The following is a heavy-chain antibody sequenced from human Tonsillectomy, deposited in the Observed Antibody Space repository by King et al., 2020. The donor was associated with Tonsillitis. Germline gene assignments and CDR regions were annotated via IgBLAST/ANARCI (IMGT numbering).Heavy chain of an antibody. CDR2: IYPGDSDT. V-gene: IGHV5-51*03. CDR1: GYTFTNYW. D-gene: IGHD2/OR15-2a*01. Sequence: QLVQSGAEVKKPGESLRISCEGSGYTFTNYWIGWVRQMPGKGLEWMGIIYPGDSDTRYSPSFQGQVTISVDKSINTAYLQWSSLKAPDTAMYYCARRLLPISNWFDPWGQGTLVTVSS. J-gene: IGHJ5*02. CDR3: ARRLLPISNWFDP.